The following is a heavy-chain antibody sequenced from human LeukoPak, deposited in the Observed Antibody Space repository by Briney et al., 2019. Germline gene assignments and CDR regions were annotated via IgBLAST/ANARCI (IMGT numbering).Heavy chain of an antibody. Sequence: ASVKVSCKASGGTFSSYAINWVRQATGQGLEWMGWMNPNSGNTGYAQKFQGRVTITRNTSIGTAYMELSSLRSEDTAVYYCARGRAADYWGQGTLVTVSS. V-gene: IGHV1-8*03. CDR1: GGTFSSYA. J-gene: IGHJ4*02. CDR3: ARGRAADY. D-gene: IGHD6-13*01. CDR2: MNPNSGNT.